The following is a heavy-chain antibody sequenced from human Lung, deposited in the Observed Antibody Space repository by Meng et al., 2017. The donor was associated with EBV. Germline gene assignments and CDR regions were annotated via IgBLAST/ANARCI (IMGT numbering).Heavy chain of an antibody. CDR2: MYHSGTT. V-gene: IGHV4-4*02. Sequence: LQESGPGLVKPSGTLSLTCVVSGGSISSSYWRTWVRQSPGKGLEWIGEMYHSGTTNYNPSLKSRVTISMGKSNNQLSLKLNSVTAADTAVYYCATQESRDGHNPYWGQGTLVTVSS. CDR3: ATQESRDGHNPY. CDR1: GGSISSSYW. D-gene: IGHD5-24*01. J-gene: IGHJ4*02.